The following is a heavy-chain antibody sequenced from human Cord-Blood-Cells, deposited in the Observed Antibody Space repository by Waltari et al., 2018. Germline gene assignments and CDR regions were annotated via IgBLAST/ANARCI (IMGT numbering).Heavy chain of an antibody. V-gene: IGHV4-39*07. J-gene: IGHJ4*02. CDR2: IYYSGST. CDR3: ARQEWELLFDY. D-gene: IGHD1-26*01. Sequence: QLQLQKSGPGLVQPSEPLSLTCTVYAGSISSRSYYWDWIRHPPGKGLEWIGSIYYSGSTYYNPSLKRRVTISVDTSKNQFSLKLSSVTAADTAVYYCARQEWELLFDYWGQGTLVTVSS. CDR1: AGSISSRSYY.